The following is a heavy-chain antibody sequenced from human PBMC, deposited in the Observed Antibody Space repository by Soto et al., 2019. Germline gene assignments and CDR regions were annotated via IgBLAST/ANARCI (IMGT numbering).Heavy chain of an antibody. CDR1: GGSISSSSYY. D-gene: IGHD6-13*01. Sequence: SETLSLTCTVSGGSISSSSYYWGWIRQPPGKGLEWIGSIYYSGSTYYNPSLESRVTISVDTSKNQFSLKLSSVTAADTAVYYCERRIAAAGTDNWFDPWGQGTLVNVSS. CDR3: ERRIAAAGTDNWFDP. V-gene: IGHV4-39*01. J-gene: IGHJ5*02. CDR2: IYYSGST.